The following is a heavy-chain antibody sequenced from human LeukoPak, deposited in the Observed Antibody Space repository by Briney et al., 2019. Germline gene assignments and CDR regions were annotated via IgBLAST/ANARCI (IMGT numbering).Heavy chain of an antibody. CDR2: VHNSGST. CDR1: GGSISSSY. V-gene: IGHV4-4*09. Sequence: SETLSLTCTVSGGSISSSYWHWLRQPPGKALEWIGYVHNSGSTNYNPSLKSRVTISVDTSKNQFSLKLNSVTAADTAVYYCARRLLQSSGFGPQNWFDPWGQGTLVTVSS. J-gene: IGHJ5*02. CDR3: ARRLLQSSGFGPQNWFDP. D-gene: IGHD3/OR15-3a*01.